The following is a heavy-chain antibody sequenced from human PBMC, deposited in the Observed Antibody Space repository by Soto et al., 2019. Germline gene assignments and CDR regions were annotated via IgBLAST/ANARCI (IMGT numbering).Heavy chain of an antibody. D-gene: IGHD3-22*01. J-gene: IGHJ4*02. V-gene: IGHV1-69*04. CDR1: GGTFSSYT. CDR3: ARDPPNYYDSSDY. Sequence: SVKVSCKASGGTFSSYTISWVRQAPGQGLEWMGRIIPILGIANYAQKFQGRVTITADKSTSTAYMELSSLRSEDTAVYYCARDPPNYYDSSDYWGQGTLVTVSS. CDR2: IIPILGIA.